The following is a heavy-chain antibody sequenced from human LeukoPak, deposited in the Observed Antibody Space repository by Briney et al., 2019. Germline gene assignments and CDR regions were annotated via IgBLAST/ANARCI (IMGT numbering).Heavy chain of an antibody. V-gene: IGHV1-18*01. CDR1: GYTFTNYG. CDR3: ARDWDAMNNCFDP. D-gene: IGHD1-26*01. Sequence: ASVKVSFKSSGYTFTNYGISWVRQAPGQGLEWMGWISTNSDIRTYAQTLQGRFTMTTDTATTTDYMELNNLTFDDTAVYYCARDWDAMNNCFDPWGQGTPVTVSS. J-gene: IGHJ5*02. CDR2: ISTNSDIR.